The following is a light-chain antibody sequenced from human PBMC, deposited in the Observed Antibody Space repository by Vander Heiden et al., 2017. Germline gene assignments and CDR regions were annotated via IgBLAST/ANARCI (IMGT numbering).Light chain of an antibody. Sequence: QSALPQPASLSGSPGQSIPISCTGTSSDVGGYNYVSWYQQRPGKAPELMIYDVSTRPSGVSNRFSGSKSGNTASLTISGLQAEDEADYYCSAYTSSHTLVFGGGTKLTVL. CDR1: SSDVGGYNY. CDR3: SAYTSSHTLV. V-gene: IGLV2-14*03. J-gene: IGLJ3*02. CDR2: DVS.